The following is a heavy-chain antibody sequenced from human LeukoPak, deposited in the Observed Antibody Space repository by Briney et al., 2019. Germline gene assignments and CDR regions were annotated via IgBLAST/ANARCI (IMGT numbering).Heavy chain of an antibody. J-gene: IGHJ4*02. CDR1: GFTFQDYA. CDR2: ISWNGGDT. Sequence: GGSLRLSCAVSGFTFQDYAMHWVRHAPGKGLEWVSGISWNGGDTEYADSVKGRFTVSRDNAKNSLYLQMSGLRAEDTALYYCAVFSSSFDYWGRGTLVTVSS. D-gene: IGHD6-13*01. CDR3: AVFSSSFDY. V-gene: IGHV3-9*01.